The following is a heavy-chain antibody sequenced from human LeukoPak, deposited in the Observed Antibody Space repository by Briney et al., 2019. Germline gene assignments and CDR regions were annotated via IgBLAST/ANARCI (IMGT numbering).Heavy chain of an antibody. Sequence: ASVKVSCKTSGYTFTAYYMHWVRQAPGQGLEWMGWMKLNSGNTGYAQKFQGRVTMTRNTSISTAYMELSSLRSEDTAVYYCARPQLYDYVWGSYRSSFAFDIWGQGTMVTVSS. CDR3: ARPQLYDYVWGSYRSSFAFDI. CDR1: GYTFTAYY. CDR2: MKLNSGNT. V-gene: IGHV1-8*02. D-gene: IGHD3-16*02. J-gene: IGHJ3*02.